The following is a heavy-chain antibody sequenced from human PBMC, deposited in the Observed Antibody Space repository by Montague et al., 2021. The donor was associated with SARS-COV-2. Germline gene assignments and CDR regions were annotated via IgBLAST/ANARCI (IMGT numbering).Heavy chain of an antibody. CDR3: ARHPPGYRYFYYLDV. D-gene: IGHD1-1*01. Sequence: SETLSLTCTVSGGSISSYYCCWIRQPAGTGLEWIGYLYYSGRTSXNPSRKSRVTISVDTSKNQFSLRLNSVTAADTAVYYCARHPPGYRYFYYLDVWGKGTAVTVSS. CDR2: LYYSGRT. CDR1: GGSISSYY. V-gene: IGHV4-59*01. J-gene: IGHJ6*03.